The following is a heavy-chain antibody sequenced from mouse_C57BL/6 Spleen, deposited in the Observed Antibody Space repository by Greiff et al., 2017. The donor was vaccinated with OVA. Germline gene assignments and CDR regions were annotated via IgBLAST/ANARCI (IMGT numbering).Heavy chain of an antibody. CDR2: IYPGSGNT. CDR1: GYTFTDYY. Sequence: QVQLQQSGAELVRPGASVKLSCKASGYTFTDYYINWVKQRPGQGLEWIARIYPGSGNTYYNEKFKGKATLTAEKSSSTAYMQLSSLTSEDSAVYFCAREGAYYSNYYFDYWGQGTTLTVSS. J-gene: IGHJ2*01. CDR3: AREGAYYSNYYFDY. D-gene: IGHD2-5*01. V-gene: IGHV1-76*01.